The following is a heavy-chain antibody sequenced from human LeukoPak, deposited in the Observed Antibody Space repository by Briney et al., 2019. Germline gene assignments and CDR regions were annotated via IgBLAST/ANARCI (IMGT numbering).Heavy chain of an antibody. Sequence: GRSLRLSCVASGFTFSSYGMHWVRQAPGKGLEWVAVISYDGSNKYYADSVKGRFTISRDNSKNTLYLQMNSLRAEDTAVYYCAKALRSRASIAVAGGWGQGTLVTVSS. CDR2: ISYDGSNK. J-gene: IGHJ4*02. CDR1: GFTFSSYG. CDR3: AKALRSRASIAVAGG. V-gene: IGHV3-30*18. D-gene: IGHD6-19*01.